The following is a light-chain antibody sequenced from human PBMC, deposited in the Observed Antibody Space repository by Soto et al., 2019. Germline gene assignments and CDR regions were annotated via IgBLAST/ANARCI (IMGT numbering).Light chain of an antibody. V-gene: IGKV4-1*01. CDR1: QTILYSSNSKNY. CDR3: QQYYTGRT. CDR2: WAS. J-gene: IGKJ1*01. Sequence: DIVMTQSPDSLAVSLGERATINCKSSQTILYSSNSKNYLAWYQLKPGQPPKLLIYWASTRESGVPDRVSGSGSGTDFTLTISSLQAEDVAIYYCQQYYTGRTFGQGTKVEIK.